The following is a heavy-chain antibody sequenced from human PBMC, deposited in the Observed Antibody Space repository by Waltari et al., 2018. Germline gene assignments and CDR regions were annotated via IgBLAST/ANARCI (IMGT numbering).Heavy chain of an antibody. CDR1: GVTFRRYW. V-gene: IGHV3-7*01. CDR3: ARLNWDVVKAFDY. D-gene: IGHD3-22*01. J-gene: IGHJ4*02. Sequence: EVQLVESGGGLVQQGGSLRLSCAASGVTFRRYWMSWVRQAPGKGLEWVANIKQDGSDKYYVASVKGRFTISRDNAKNSLYLQMNSLRVEDTAIYYCARLNWDVVKAFDYWGQGTLVTVSS. CDR2: IKQDGSDK.